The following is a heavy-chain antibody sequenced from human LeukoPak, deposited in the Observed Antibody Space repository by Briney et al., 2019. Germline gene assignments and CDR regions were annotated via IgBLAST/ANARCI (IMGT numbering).Heavy chain of an antibody. Sequence: GGSLRLSCAASGFTVSSNYMSWVRQAPGKGLEWVSVIYSGGSTYYADSVKGRFTISRDNAKNSLSLEMNSLRDEDTAVYFCARDGWNYCFDYWGRGTLVTVSS. CDR2: IYSGGST. V-gene: IGHV3-53*01. D-gene: IGHD1-7*01. CDR1: GFTVSSNY. J-gene: IGHJ4*02. CDR3: ARDGWNYCFDY.